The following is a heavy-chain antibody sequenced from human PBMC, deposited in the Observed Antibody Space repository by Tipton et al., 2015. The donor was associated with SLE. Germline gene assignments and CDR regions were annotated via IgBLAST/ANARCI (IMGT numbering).Heavy chain of an antibody. CDR2: IKQDGSEK. J-gene: IGHJ3*02. Sequence: SLRLSCAASGFTFSSYWMSWVRQAPGKGLEWVANIKQDGSEKYYVDSVKGRFTISRDNAKNSLYLQMNSLRAEDTAVYYCAKDRITMIVVVITPGAFDIWGQGTMVTVSS. V-gene: IGHV3-7*03. D-gene: IGHD3-22*01. CDR1: GFTFSSYW. CDR3: AKDRITMIVVVITPGAFDI.